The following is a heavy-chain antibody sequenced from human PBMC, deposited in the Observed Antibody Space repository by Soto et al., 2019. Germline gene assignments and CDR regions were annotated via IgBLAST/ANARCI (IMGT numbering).Heavy chain of an antibody. CDR2: INHSGST. J-gene: IGHJ4*02. D-gene: IGHD1-26*01. CDR1: GGSFSGYY. Sequence: QVQLQQWGAGLLKPSETLSLTCAVYGGSFSGYYWSWIRQPPGKGLEWIGEINHSGSTNYNPSLKSRVTISVDTSTNQFSLKLSSVTAADTAVYYCARSGRYSGSYKGDYWGQGTLVTVSS. CDR3: ARSGRYSGSYKGDY. V-gene: IGHV4-34*01.